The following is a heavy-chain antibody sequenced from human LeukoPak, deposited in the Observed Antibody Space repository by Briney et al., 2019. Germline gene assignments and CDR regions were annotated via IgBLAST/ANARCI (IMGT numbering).Heavy chain of an antibody. CDR3: AKDQSYGSGSYPRYYFDY. CDR1: GFNFSSWS. D-gene: IGHD3-10*01. V-gene: IGHV3-30-3*01. CDR2: ISYDGNNK. Sequence: GGSLRLSCAASGFNFSSWSMHWVRQAPGKGLEWVAFISYDGNNKNYADSVKGRFTMSRDNSKNTLYLQMNSLRAEDTAVYYCAKDQSYGSGSYPRYYFDYWGQGTLVTVSS. J-gene: IGHJ4*02.